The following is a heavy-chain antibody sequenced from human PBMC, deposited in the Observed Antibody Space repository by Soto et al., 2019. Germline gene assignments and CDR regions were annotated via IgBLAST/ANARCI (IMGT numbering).Heavy chain of an antibody. V-gene: IGHV1-18*04. Sequence: ASVKVYCKSSGYTFTTDGFSWVRQAPGQGLECVGWISAYNGNTHYSQKFQGRVTMTKDTPPSTAYMELRRLPSGDTAVYYCASEPIYYNDGSGYYPLGYWGQGTLVTVSS. D-gene: IGHD3-22*01. CDR3: ASEPIYYNDGSGYYPLGY. CDR1: GYTFTTDG. J-gene: IGHJ4*02. CDR2: ISAYNGNT.